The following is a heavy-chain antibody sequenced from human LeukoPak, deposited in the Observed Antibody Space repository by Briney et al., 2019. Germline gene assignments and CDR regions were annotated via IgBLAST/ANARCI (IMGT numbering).Heavy chain of an antibody. CDR2: IIPILGIA. V-gene: IGHV1-69*04. CDR3: ARDKVMASAGTPNWFDP. CDR1: GGTFSSYA. J-gene: IGHJ5*02. Sequence: GASVKVSCKASGGTFSSYAISWVRQAPGQGLEWMGRIIPILGIANYAQKFQGRVTITADKSTSTAYMELRSLRSDDTAVYYCARDKVMASAGTPNWFDPWGQGTLVTVSS. D-gene: IGHD6-13*01.